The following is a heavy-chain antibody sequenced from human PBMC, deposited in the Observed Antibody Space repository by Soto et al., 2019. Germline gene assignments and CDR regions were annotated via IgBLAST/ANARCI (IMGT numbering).Heavy chain of an antibody. V-gene: IGHV3-15*07. CDR1: GFTFSNAW. CDR2: IKSKTDGGTT. J-gene: IGHJ5*02. Sequence: EVQLVESGGGLVKPGGSLRLSCAASGFTFSNAWMNWVRQAPGKGLEWVGRIKSKTDGGTTDYAAPVKGRFTISRDDSKNTLYLQMNSLKTEDTAVYYCTTDGGPLGYYDSSGYDFMENNWFAPWGQGTLVTVSS. CDR3: TTDGGPLGYYDSSGYDFMENNWFAP. D-gene: IGHD3-22*01.